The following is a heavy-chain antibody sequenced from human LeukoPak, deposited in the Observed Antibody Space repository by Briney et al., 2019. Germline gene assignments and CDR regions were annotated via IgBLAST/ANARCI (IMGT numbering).Heavy chain of an antibody. D-gene: IGHD5-12*01. Sequence: GGSLRLSCTASGFTFGDYAMSWFRQAPGKGLEWVGFIRSKVYGGTTEYAASVKGRFTISRDDSKSIAYLQMNCLKSEDTAVYYCVRYSGDADYWGQGALVTVSS. CDR2: IRSKVYGGTT. J-gene: IGHJ4*02. CDR1: GFTFGDYA. V-gene: IGHV3-49*03. CDR3: VRYSGDADY.